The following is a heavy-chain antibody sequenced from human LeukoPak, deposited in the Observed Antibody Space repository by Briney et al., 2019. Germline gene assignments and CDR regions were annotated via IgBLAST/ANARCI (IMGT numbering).Heavy chain of an antibody. D-gene: IGHD4-17*01. CDR1: GFTFSSYA. CDR3: AKGYGPNYYFEY. Sequence: GRSLRLSCAASGFTFSSYAMNWVRQAPGKGLEWVALISYDGTNKYYADSVKGRFTISRDNSKNTLFLQMNSLRPEDTAVFYCAKGYGPNYYFEYWGQGTLVTVSS. V-gene: IGHV3-30*04. J-gene: IGHJ4*02. CDR2: ISYDGTNK.